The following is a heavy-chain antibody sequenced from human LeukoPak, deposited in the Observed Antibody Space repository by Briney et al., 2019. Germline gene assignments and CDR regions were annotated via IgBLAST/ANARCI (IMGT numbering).Heavy chain of an antibody. J-gene: IGHJ6*02. CDR1: GFTFSSYS. Sequence: GGSLRLSCAASGFTFSSYSMNWVRQAPGKGLEWVSSINSSSSYIYYPDSEKGRFTISRDNDKNSLYLQMNSLRAEDTAVYYCARVEVVPAAIYYNCMDVGSQPTTLTLPS. D-gene: IGHD2-2*01. CDR2: INSSSSYI. CDR3: ARVEVVPAAIYYNCMDV. V-gene: IGHV3-21*01.